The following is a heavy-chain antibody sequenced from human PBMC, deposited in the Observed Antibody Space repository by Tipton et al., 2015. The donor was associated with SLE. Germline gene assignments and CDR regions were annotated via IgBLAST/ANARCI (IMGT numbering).Heavy chain of an antibody. CDR1: GGSFSGYY. CDR2: INHSGST. V-gene: IGHV4-34*01. Sequence: TLSLTCAVYGGSFSGYYWSWIRQPPGKGLEWIGEINHSGSTNYNPPLKSRVTISVDTSKNQFSLKLSSVTAADTAVYYCARDGYYDFWSGKGAFDIWGQGTMVTVSS. D-gene: IGHD3-3*01. CDR3: ARDGYYDFWSGKGAFDI. J-gene: IGHJ3*02.